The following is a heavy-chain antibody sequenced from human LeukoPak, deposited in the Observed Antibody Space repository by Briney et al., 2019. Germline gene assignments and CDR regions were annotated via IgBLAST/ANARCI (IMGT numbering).Heavy chain of an antibody. CDR1: GGSISSSYW. J-gene: IGHJ5*02. V-gene: IGHV4-4*02. CDR2: ISHSGST. D-gene: IGHD3-16*01. Sequence: SGTLSLTCAVSGGSISSSYWWSWVRQPPGKGLEWIGEISHSGSTYYNPSLKSRVTISVDTSKNQFSLKLNSVTAADTAVYYCARHYGPWGQGTLVTVSS. CDR3: ARHYGP.